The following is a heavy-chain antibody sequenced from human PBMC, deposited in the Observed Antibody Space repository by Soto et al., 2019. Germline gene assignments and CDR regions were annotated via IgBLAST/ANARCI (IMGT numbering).Heavy chain of an antibody. D-gene: IGHD2-8*01. CDR2: FDPEDGET. J-gene: IGHJ6*03. CDR1: GYTLTELS. Sequence: KVSCKVSGYTLTELSMHWVRQAPGKGLEWMGGFDPEDGETIYAQKFQGRVTMTEDTSTDTAYMELSSLRSEDTAVYYCATGGKYCTNGVCAYYYYYMDVWGKGTTVTVS. V-gene: IGHV1-24*01. CDR3: ATGGKYCTNGVCAYYYYYMDV.